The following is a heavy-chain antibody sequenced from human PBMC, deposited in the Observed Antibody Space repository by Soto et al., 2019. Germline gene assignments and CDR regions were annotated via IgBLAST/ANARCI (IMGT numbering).Heavy chain of an antibody. CDR3: ASNTWNFVSCGEY. CDR1: GTTAPSNSSA. J-gene: IGHJ4*02. D-gene: IGHD1-7*01. Sequence: SQTRTLTCAIPGTTAPSNSSAWNWMTQYPSRGVDWMGRTWYRSNWRNEYALAVKSRIDITPDTSKNQFSLHLNSVTPGDTAVYYCASNTWNFVSCGEYWGQGILVTVPS. CDR2: TWYRSNWRN. V-gene: IGHV6-1*01.